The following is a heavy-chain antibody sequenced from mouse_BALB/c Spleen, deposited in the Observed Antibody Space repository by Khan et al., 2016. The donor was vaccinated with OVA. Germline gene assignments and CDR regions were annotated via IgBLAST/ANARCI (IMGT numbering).Heavy chain of an antibody. V-gene: IGHV2-6-1*01. D-gene: IGHD3-3*01. Sequence: QVQLQQSGPGLVAPSQSLSITCPISGFSLTNYGVHWVRQPPGKGLEWLVVLWSDGSTTYNSALKSKLTISKDKSKSHVLLNMNSHQNDDTDMYFCARQPCCQYNSIDYWGQGTSDTVSS. CDR3: ARQPCCQYNSIDY. CDR1: GFSLTNYG. CDR2: LWSDGST. J-gene: IGHJ4*01.